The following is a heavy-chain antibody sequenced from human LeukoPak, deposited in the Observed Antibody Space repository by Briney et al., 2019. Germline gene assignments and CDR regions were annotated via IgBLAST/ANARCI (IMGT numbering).Heavy chain of an antibody. Sequence: PSETLSLTCTVSGDSISSSSCYWGWIRQPPGKGLEWVSAISGSGGSTYYADSVKGRFTISRDNSKNTLYLQMNSLRAEDTAVYYCAKVDTAAAGTYHFDYWGQGTLVTVSS. CDR2: ISGSGGST. CDR3: AKVDTAAAGTYHFDY. D-gene: IGHD6-13*01. CDR1: GDSISSSSCY. J-gene: IGHJ4*02. V-gene: IGHV3-23*01.